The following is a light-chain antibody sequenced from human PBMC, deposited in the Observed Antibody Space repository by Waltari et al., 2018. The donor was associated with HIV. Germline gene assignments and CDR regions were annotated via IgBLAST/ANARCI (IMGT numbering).Light chain of an antibody. CDR3: SSFAASNTYV. Sequence: QSALTQPRSVSGSPGQSVTISCTGTSSDVGGYNYVSWYQQHPGKAPKLMIYEVSMRPSGVPDRFSGSKSGNTASLTVSGLQADDEADYYCSSFAASNTYVFGTGTKVTVL. CDR2: EVS. J-gene: IGLJ1*01. V-gene: IGLV2-8*01. CDR1: SSDVGGYNY.